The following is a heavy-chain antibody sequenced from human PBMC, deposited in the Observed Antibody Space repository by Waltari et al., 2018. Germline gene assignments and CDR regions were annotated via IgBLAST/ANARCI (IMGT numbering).Heavy chain of an antibody. CDR3: RVEQLAYYYYYGMDV. J-gene: IGHJ6*02. Sequence: QVQLQQWGAGLLKPSETLSLTCAVYGGSFSGYYWSWIRQPPGKGLEWIGEINHSGSTNYNPSLKSRVTISVDTSKNQFSLKLSSVTAADTAVYYCRVEQLAYYYYYGMDVWGQGTTVTVSS. CDR2: INHSGST. V-gene: IGHV4-34*01. D-gene: IGHD6-6*01. CDR1: GGSFSGYY.